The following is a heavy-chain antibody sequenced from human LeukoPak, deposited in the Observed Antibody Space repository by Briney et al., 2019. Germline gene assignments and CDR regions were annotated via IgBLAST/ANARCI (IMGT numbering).Heavy chain of an antibody. V-gene: IGHV3-21*04. CDR1: GFTFSSYS. Sequence: GGSLRLSCAASGFTFSSYSMDWVRQAPGKGLEWVSSISSSSTYIYYADSVKGRFTISRDNSKNTLYLQMNSLRAEDTAVYYCAKDTDPGYYDSSAGDYWGQGTLVTVSS. J-gene: IGHJ4*02. D-gene: IGHD3-22*01. CDR2: ISSSSTYI. CDR3: AKDTDPGYYDSSAGDY.